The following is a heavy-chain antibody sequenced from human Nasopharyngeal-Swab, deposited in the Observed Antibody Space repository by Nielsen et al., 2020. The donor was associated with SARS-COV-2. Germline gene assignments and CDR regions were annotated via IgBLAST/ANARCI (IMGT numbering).Heavy chain of an antibody. V-gene: IGHV4-34*01. CDR3: ARGGAGVVPSPVLGLGPYYYYYYMDV. Sequence: SETLSLTCAVYGGSFSGHQWTWVRQPPGKGLEWIGEVNHGGGPNYNPSLKSRVTISVATSKNQFSLKLSSVAAADTAVYYCARGGAGVVPSPVLGLGPYYYYYYMDVWGKGTTVTVSS. D-gene: IGHD2-2*01. CDR1: GGSFSGHQ. J-gene: IGHJ6*03. CDR2: VNHGGGP.